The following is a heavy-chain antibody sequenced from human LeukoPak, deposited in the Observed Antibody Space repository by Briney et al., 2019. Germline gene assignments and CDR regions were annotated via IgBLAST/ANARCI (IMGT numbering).Heavy chain of an antibody. Sequence: SGGSLRLSCAASGFTLRSFWMNWVRQAPGKGLEWVANIKQDGSEKNYVDSVKGRFTISRDNAKNSLFLQMNSLRAEDTAVYYCARTYAGNFDYWGQGTLVTVSS. D-gene: IGHD4-17*01. J-gene: IGHJ4*02. CDR3: ARTYAGNFDY. CDR2: IKQDGSEK. CDR1: GFTLRSFW. V-gene: IGHV3-7*05.